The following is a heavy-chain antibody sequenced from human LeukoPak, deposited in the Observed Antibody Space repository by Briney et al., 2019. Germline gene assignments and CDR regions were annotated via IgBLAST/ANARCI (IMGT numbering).Heavy chain of an antibody. CDR2: INPNSGGT. Sequence: ASVKVSCKASGYTFTGYYMHWVRQAPGQGLERMGWINPNSGGTNYAQKFQGWVTMTRDTSISTAYMELSRLRSDATAVYYCARESHTAMVYYFDYWGQGTLVTVSS. V-gene: IGHV1-2*04. CDR1: GYTFTGYY. D-gene: IGHD5-18*01. CDR3: ARESHTAMVYYFDY. J-gene: IGHJ4*02.